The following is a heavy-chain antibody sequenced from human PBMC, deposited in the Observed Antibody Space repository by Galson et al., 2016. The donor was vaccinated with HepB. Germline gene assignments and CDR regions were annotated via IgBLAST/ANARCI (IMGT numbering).Heavy chain of an antibody. D-gene: IGHD3/OR15-3a*01. CDR1: GVAINTKW. Sequence: SETLSLTCAVSGVAINTKWWSWVRQPPGKGLEWIGEIDHRGNTNYNPSLKSRVIISVDESKNQFSLNLSSVTAADTAVYYCARDDVETLGFRGLANWFDPWGQGTLVTVSS. CDR2: IDHRGNT. CDR3: ARDDVETLGFRGLANWFDP. V-gene: IGHV4-4*02. J-gene: IGHJ5*02.